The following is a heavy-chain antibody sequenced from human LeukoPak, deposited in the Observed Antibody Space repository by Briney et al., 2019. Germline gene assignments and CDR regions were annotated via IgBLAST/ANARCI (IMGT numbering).Heavy chain of an antibody. D-gene: IGHD2-2*01. CDR2: IIPIFGTA. CDR1: GGTFSSYA. V-gene: IGHV1-69*13. J-gene: IGHJ6*02. CDR3: AGDQSMDCSSTSCWDYYYGMDV. Sequence: SVKVSCKASGGTFSSYAISWVRQVPGQGLEWMGGIIPIFGTANYAQKFQGRVTITADESTSTAYMELSSLRSEDTAVYYCAGDQSMDCSSTSCWDYYYGMDVWGQGTTVTVSS.